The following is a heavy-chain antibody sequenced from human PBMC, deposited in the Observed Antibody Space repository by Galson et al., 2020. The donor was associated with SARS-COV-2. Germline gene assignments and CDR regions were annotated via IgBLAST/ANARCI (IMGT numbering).Heavy chain of an antibody. J-gene: IGHJ4*02. CDR2: IWYDGSNK. CDR3: ARVGYDFWSGYSDY. V-gene: IGHV3-33*01. D-gene: IGHD3-3*01. Sequence: TGGSLRLSCAASGFTFSSSGMHWVRQAPGKGLEWVAVIWYDGSNKYYADSVKGRFTISRDNSKNTLYLQMNSLRAEDTAVYYCARVGYDFWSGYSDYWGQGTLVTVSS. CDR1: GFTFSSSG.